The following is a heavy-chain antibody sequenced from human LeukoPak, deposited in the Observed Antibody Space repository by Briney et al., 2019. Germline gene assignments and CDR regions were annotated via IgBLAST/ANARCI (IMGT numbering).Heavy chain of an antibody. V-gene: IGHV4-34*01. CDR2: INHSGST. Sequence: SETLSLTCAVYGGSFSGYYWSWIRQPPGKGLEWIGEINHSGSTNYNPSLKSRVTISVDTSKNQFSLKLSSVTAADTAVYYCARVAYDYVWGSYRHIDYWGQGTLVTVSS. CDR1: GGSFSGYY. D-gene: IGHD3-16*02. J-gene: IGHJ4*02. CDR3: ARVAYDYVWGSYRHIDY.